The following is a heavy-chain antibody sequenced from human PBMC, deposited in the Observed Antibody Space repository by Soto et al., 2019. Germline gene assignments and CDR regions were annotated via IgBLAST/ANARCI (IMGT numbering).Heavy chain of an antibody. CDR3: ARGVPAWAPAFDI. D-gene: IGHD2-2*01. V-gene: IGHV1-69*12. CDR1: GGTFSSYA. J-gene: IGHJ3*02. Sequence: QVQLVQSGAEVKKPGSSVKVSCKASGGTFSSYAISWVRQAPGQGLEWMGGIIPIFGTANYAQKFQGRVTITADETTSADYMELSRLRSEDTAVCYCARGVPAWAPAFDIWGQGTMVTVSA. CDR2: IIPIFGTA.